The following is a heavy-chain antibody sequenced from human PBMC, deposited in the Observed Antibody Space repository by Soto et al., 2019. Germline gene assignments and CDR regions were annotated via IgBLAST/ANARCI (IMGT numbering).Heavy chain of an antibody. Sequence: QVQLVQSGAEVKKPGASVKFSGRASGYTFTSYGISWVRQAPGQGLEGLGWSSAYNGNTNYAQKLQGRVTMTTDTSTSTAYMELRSLRSDDTAVYYCARDRRGSGIYPAGFDPWGQGTLVTVSS. CDR3: ARDRRGSGIYPAGFDP. CDR1: GYTFTSYG. V-gene: IGHV1-18*01. CDR2: SSAYNGNT. J-gene: IGHJ5*02. D-gene: IGHD1-26*01.